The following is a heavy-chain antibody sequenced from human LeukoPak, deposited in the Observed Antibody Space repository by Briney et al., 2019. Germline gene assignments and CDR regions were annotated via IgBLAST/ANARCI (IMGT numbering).Heavy chain of an antibody. J-gene: IGHJ4*02. CDR3: AKGYCSSTSCYYFDY. V-gene: IGHV3-9*03. D-gene: IGHD2-2*01. Sequence: GRSLRLSCAASGFTFDDYAMHWVRQAPGKGLEWVSGISWNSGSIGYADSVKGRFTISRDNAKNSLYLQMNSLRAEDMALYYCAKGYCSSTSCYYFDYWGQGTLVTVSS. CDR1: GFTFDDYA. CDR2: ISWNSGSI.